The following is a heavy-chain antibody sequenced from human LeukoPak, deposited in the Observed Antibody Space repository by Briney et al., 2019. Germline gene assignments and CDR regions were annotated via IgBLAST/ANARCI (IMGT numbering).Heavy chain of an antibody. J-gene: IGHJ4*02. V-gene: IGHV3-23*01. CDR3: AKRGAEVGATVAPGDY. Sequence: GGSLRLSCVASGFTFSSHAMSWVRQAPGKGLEWVSAISGSGGSTYYADSVTGRFTISRDNSKNTLYLQMNSLRAEDTAVYYCAKRGAEVGATVAPGDYWGQGTLVTVSS. CDR2: ISGSGGST. CDR1: GFTFSSHA. D-gene: IGHD1-26*01.